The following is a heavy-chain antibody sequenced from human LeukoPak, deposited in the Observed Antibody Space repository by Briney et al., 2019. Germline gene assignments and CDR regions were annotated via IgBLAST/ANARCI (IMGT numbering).Heavy chain of an antibody. V-gene: IGHV3-30*18. CDR1: GFTVRDYT. J-gene: IGHJ4*02. CDR2: ISYDGSNK. D-gene: IGHD2-15*01. Sequence: PGGSLRLSCAASGFTVRDYTMNWVRQAPGKGLEWVAVISYDGSNKYYADSVKGRFTISRDNSKNTLYLQMNSLRAEDTAVYYCAKGPYCSGGSCYPGHFDYWGQGTLVTVSS. CDR3: AKGPYCSGGSCYPGHFDY.